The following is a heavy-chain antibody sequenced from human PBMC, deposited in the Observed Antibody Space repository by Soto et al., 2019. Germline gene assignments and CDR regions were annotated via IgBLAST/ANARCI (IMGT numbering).Heavy chain of an antibody. CDR1: GYTFTSYG. Sequence: QVQLVQSGAEVKKPGASVKVSCKASGYTFTSYGISWVRQAPGQGLEWMGWISAYNGNTNYAQKLQGRGTMTTDTSTSTAYMELRSQRSDDTAVYYCARDGAAAGEDYYYYYGIEVWGQGTTVTVSS. V-gene: IGHV1-18*01. J-gene: IGHJ6*02. CDR3: ARDGAAAGEDYYYYYGIEV. CDR2: ISAYNGNT. D-gene: IGHD6-13*01.